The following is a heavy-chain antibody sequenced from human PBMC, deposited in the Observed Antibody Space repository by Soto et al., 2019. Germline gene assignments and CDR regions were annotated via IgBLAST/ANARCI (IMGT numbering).Heavy chain of an antibody. D-gene: IGHD3-16*02. J-gene: IGHJ4*02. CDR3: TKEAMERGVIGDY. CDR2: ISYDGSRK. V-gene: IGHV3-30*18. Sequence: QVQLVESGGGVVQPGRSLRLSCAASGFTFSNDGMHWVRQAPGKGLEWVAVISYDGSRKYYEDSVGGRFTISRDNSKNTLYLEMNSLRPEDTAVYYCTKEAMERGVIGDYWGQGTLVTVSS. CDR1: GFTFSNDG.